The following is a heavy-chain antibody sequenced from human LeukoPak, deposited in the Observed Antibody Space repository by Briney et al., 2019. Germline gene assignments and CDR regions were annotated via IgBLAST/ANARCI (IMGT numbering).Heavy chain of an antibody. J-gene: IGHJ4*02. D-gene: IGHD4-17*01. CDR3: ARRPPLTTVTPTRGVFDY. V-gene: IGHV4-34*01. CDR2: INHSGST. CDR1: GGSFSGYY. Sequence: SETLSLTCAVYGGSFSGYYWSWIRQPPGKGLEWIGEINHSGSTNYNPSLKSRVTISVDTSKNQFSLKLSSVTAADTAVYYCARRPPLTTVTPTRGVFDYWGQGTLVTVSS.